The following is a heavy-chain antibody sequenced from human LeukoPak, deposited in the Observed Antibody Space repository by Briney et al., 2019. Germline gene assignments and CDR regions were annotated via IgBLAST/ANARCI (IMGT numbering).Heavy chain of an antibody. J-gene: IGHJ4*02. CDR3: ARLSGEMATREDY. CDR2: IYYSGST. CDR1: GGSISSYY. Sequence: PSETLSLTCTVSGGSISSYYWSWIRQPPGKGLEWIGYIYYSGSTNYNPSLKSRVTISVDTSKNQFSLKLSSVTAADTAVYYCARLSGEMATREDYWGQGTLVTVSS. V-gene: IGHV4-59*08. D-gene: IGHD5-24*01.